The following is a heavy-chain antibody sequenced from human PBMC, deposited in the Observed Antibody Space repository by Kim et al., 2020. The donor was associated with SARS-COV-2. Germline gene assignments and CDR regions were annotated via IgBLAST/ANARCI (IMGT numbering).Heavy chain of an antibody. CDR2: IYSGGST. D-gene: IGHD1-26*01. V-gene: IGHV3-66*01. Sequence: GGSLRLSCAASGVSVSTNYMSWVRQAPGKGLEWVSIIYSGGSTYYADSIKGRFTISRDNSKNTLYLQMNSLRTEDTAIYYCARAGATFYFDSWGRGTLVTVSS. CDR1: GVSVSTNY. CDR3: ARAGATFYFDS. J-gene: IGHJ4*02.